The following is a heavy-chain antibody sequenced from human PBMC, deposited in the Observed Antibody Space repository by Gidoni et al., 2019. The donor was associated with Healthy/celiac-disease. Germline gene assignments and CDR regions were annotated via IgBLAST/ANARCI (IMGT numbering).Heavy chain of an antibody. CDR3: ARSYCGGDCYHYYYYYMDV. CDR2: IYYSGST. D-gene: IGHD2-21*02. V-gene: IGHV4-39*01. Sequence: QLQLQESGPGLVKPSETLSLTCTVSGGSISSSSYYWGWIRQPPGKGLEWIGSIYYSGSTYYNPSLKSRVTISVDTSKNQFSLKLSSVTAADTAVYYCARSYCGGDCYHYYYYYMDVWGKGTTVTVSS. J-gene: IGHJ6*03. CDR1: GGSISSSSYY.